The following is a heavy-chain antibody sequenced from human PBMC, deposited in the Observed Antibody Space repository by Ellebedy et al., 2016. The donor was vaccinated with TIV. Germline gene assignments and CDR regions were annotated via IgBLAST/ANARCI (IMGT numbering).Heavy chain of an antibody. CDR1: GYTFTAYY. D-gene: IGHD6-19*01. CDR3: ALAFSGWSDYFDY. Sequence: AASVTVSCKPSGYTFTAYYMHWVRQAPGQGLEWMGWINPNRGGTNYAQKFQGRVTMTRDTSISTAYIELSRLTPDDTAVYYCALAFSGWSDYFDYWGQGTLVTVSS. J-gene: IGHJ4*02. V-gene: IGHV1-2*02. CDR2: INPNRGGT.